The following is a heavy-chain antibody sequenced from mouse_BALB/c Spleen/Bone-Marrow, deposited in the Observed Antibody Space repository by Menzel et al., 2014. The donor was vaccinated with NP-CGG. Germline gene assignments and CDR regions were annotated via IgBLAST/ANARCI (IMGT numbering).Heavy chain of an antibody. CDR1: GFTFSSYA. CDR2: ISSGGST. CDR3: ARGGFRGLDY. Sequence: EVKLVESGGGLVKPGGSLKLSCAASGFTFSSYAMSWVRQTPEKGLEWVASISSGGSTYYPDSVKGRFTIPRDNARNILYLQMSSLRSEDTAMYYCARGGFRGLDYWGQGTTLTVSS. V-gene: IGHV5-6-5*01. J-gene: IGHJ2*01.